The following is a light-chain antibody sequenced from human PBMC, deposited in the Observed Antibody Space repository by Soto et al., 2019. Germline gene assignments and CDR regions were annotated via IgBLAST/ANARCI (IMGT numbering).Light chain of an antibody. J-gene: IGKJ4*01. CDR3: QQGYSTPT. V-gene: IGKV1-39*01. CDR2: AAS. Sequence: DIQMTQSPSSLSASVGDRVTITCRASQSISIYLNWYQQKPGEAPNLLIYAASRLQGGVPSRFSGSGSGTDFTLTISSLQPEDFATYYCQQGYSTPTFGGGTKVEIK. CDR1: QSISIY.